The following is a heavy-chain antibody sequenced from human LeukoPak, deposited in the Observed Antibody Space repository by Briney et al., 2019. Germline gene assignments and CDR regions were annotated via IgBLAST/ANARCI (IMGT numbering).Heavy chain of an antibody. J-gene: IGHJ4*02. V-gene: IGHV1-18*01. CDR3: AREGIRIAAAGTIDY. CDR2: ISTYNGNT. Sequence: ASVKVSCKASGYTFTTYGINWLRQAPGQGLAWMGWISTYNGNTNYAQKLQDRVTMTTDTSTSTAYMELRSLRSDDTAMYYCAREGIRIAAAGTIDYWGQGTLVTVSS. CDR1: GYTFTTYG. D-gene: IGHD6-13*01.